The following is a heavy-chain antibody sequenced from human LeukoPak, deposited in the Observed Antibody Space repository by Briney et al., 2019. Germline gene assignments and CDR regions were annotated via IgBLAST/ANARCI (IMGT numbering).Heavy chain of an antibody. D-gene: IGHD3-10*01. CDR1: GGTFSSYA. Sequence: SVKVSCKASGGTFSSYAISWVRQAPGQGLEWMGRIIPILGIANYAQKFQGRVTITADKSTSTAYMELSSLRSEDTAVYYCARDGRGDGMDVWGQGTTVTVSS. CDR3: ARDGRGDGMDV. J-gene: IGHJ6*02. CDR2: IIPILGIA. V-gene: IGHV1-69*04.